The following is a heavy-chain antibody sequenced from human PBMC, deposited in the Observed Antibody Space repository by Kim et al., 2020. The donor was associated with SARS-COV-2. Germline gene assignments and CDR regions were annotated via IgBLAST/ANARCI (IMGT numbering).Heavy chain of an antibody. CDR1: GFTFSVFG. J-gene: IGHJ4*02. CDR2: ISHDGTNK. V-gene: IGHV3-30-3*01. D-gene: IGHD2-15*01. CDR3: ARDYCSGDICYRLDS. Sequence: GGSLRLSCAASGFTFSVFGMHWVRQAPGKGLEWMAAISHDGTNKHYADSVKGRFSISRDNPTNTLDVQMNSLRAEDTAVYYCARDYCSGDICYRLDSWGRGTLVTVSS.